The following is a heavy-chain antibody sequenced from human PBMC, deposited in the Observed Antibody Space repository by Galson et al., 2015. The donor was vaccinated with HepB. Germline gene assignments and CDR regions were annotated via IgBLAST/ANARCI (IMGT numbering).Heavy chain of an antibody. J-gene: IGHJ5*02. V-gene: IGHV1-69*04. CDR3: AREGWELISRGNWFDP. CDR2: IIPILGIA. Sequence: SVKVSCKASGGTFSSYTISWVRQAPGQGLEWMGRIIPILGIANYAQKFQGRVTITADKSTSTAYMELSSLRSEDTAVYYCAREGWELISRGNWFDPWGQGTLVTVSS. CDR1: GGTFSSYT. D-gene: IGHD1-26*01.